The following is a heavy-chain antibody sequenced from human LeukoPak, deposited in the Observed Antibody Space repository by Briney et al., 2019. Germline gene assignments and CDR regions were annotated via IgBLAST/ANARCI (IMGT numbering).Heavy chain of an antibody. CDR3: AKETNYCGLGTGNFDY. V-gene: IGHV3-23*01. CDR1: GFTFSSYA. Sequence: PGGSLRLSCAASGFTFSSYAMSWVRQAPGKGLEWVSAISGSGGSTYYADSVKGRFTISRDNSKNTLYLQMNSLRAEDTAVYYCAKETNYCGLGTGNFDYWGQGTLVTVSS. J-gene: IGHJ4*02. CDR2: ISGSGGST. D-gene: IGHD3-10*01.